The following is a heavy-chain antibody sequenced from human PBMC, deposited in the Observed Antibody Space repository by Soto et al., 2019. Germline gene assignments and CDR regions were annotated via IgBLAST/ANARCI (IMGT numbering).Heavy chain of an antibody. CDR2: IYPGDSDT. CDR1: GYSFTSYW. Sequence: HGESLKISCKGSGYSFTSYWIGWVRQMPGKGLEWMGIIYPGDSDTRYSPSFQGQVTISADKSISTAYLQWSSLKASDTAMYYCARSGVGATMRSWFDPWGQGTLVTVSS. J-gene: IGHJ5*02. D-gene: IGHD1-26*01. CDR3: ARSGVGATMRSWFDP. V-gene: IGHV5-51*01.